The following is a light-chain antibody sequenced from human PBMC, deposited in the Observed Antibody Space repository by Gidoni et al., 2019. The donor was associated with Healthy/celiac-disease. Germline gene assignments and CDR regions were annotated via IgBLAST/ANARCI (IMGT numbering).Light chain of an antibody. CDR2: DAS. J-gene: IGKJ3*01. CDR3: QQFTS. Sequence: AIQLTQSPSSLSASVGDRVTITCRARQGISSALAWYQQKPGKAPKLLIYDASSLESGVPSRFSGSGSGTDFTLTISSLQPEDFATYYCQQFTSFGPGTKVEIK. V-gene: IGKV1-13*02. CDR1: QGISSA.